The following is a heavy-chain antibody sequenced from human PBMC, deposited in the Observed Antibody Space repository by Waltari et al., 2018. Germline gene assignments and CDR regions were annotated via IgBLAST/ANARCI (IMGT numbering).Heavy chain of an antibody. D-gene: IGHD2-15*01. CDR1: GFTFSSYA. CDR3: AKGGMVVTPLG. Sequence: EVQLLESGGGLVQPGGSLRLSCAASGFTFSSYAMSWVRQAPGKGLVWVSAIGGSGGSTYYADSVKGRFTISRDNAKNTLYLQMNSLRAEDTAVYYCAKGGMVVTPLGWGQGTLVTVSS. J-gene: IGHJ4*02. CDR2: IGGSGGST. V-gene: IGHV3-23*01.